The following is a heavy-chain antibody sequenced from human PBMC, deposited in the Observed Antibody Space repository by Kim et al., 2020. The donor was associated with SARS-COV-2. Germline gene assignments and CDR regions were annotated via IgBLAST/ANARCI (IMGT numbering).Heavy chain of an antibody. J-gene: IGHJ6*02. CDR1: GGSISSYY. V-gene: IGHV4-59*01. CDR3: ARDSNGTYGMDV. Sequence: SETLSLTCTVSGGSISSYYWSWIRQPPGKGLEWIGYIYYSGSTNYNPSLKSRVTISVDTSKNQFSLKLSSVTAADTAVYYCARDSNGTYGMDVWGQGTT. CDR2: IYYSGST.